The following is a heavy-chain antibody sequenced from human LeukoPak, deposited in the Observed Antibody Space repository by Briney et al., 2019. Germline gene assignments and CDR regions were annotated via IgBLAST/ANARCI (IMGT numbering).Heavy chain of an antibody. CDR1: GDTFSNYA. D-gene: IGHD2/OR15-2a*01. CDR2: IIPIFDTG. CDR3: ARTFYTGALYYYYYMDV. J-gene: IGHJ6*03. Sequence: SVKVSCKASGDTFSNYAISWVRHAPGQGLEWMGGIIPIFDTGNYAQKFQGRVTITTDESTSTAYMELSSLRSEDTAVYYCARTFYTGALYYYYYMDVWGKGTTVTVSS. V-gene: IGHV1-69*05.